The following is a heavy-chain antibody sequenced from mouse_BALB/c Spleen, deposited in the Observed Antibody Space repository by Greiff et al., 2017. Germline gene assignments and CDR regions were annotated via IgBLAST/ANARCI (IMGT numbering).Heavy chain of an antibody. J-gene: IGHJ3*01. CDR2: IWAGGST. Sequence: VKLMESGPGLVAPSQSLSITCTVSGFSLTSYGVHWVRQPPGKGLEWLGVIWAGGSTNYNSALMSRLSIIKDNSKSQVFLKMNSLQTDDTAMYDGARGKGYDYDWLAYWGQGTLVTVSA. CDR3: ARGKGYDYDWLAY. D-gene: IGHD2-4*01. CDR1: GFSLTSYG. V-gene: IGHV2-9*02.